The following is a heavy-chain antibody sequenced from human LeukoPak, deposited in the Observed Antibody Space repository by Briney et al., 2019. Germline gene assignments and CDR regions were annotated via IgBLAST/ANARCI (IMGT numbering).Heavy chain of an antibody. D-gene: IGHD6-6*01. CDR3: ARAPYGSSSFDY. CDR2: IKQDGSEK. J-gene: IGHJ4*02. Sequence: GGSLRLSCAASGFTFSSYWMSWVRQAPGKGLEWVANIKQDGSEKSYVDSVKGRFTISRDNAKNSVYLQMNSLRVEDTAVYYCARAPYGSSSFDYWGQGTLVTVSS. CDR1: GFTFSSYW. V-gene: IGHV3-7*03.